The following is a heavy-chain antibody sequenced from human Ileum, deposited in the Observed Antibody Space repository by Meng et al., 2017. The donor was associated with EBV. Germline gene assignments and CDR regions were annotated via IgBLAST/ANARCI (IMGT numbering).Heavy chain of an antibody. CDR1: GGSVSRGGNY. V-gene: IGHV4-61*08. CDR3: ARDGYSSGSD. CDR2: IYNSGST. J-gene: IGHJ4*02. D-gene: IGHD6-19*01. Sequence: QVHLQGSGPGVVKPSETLALTCSVSGGSVSRGGNYWSWIRQPPGKGLEWIGYIYNSGSTNYNPSLKSRVTISVDTSKNQFSLKLSSVTAADTAVYYCARDGYSSGSDWGQGTLVTVSS.